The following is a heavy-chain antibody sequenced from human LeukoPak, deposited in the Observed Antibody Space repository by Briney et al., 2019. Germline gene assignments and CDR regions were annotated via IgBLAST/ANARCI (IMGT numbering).Heavy chain of an antibody. Sequence: GGSLRLSCAASGFTFSSYSMNWVRQAPGKGLEWVSYISSSSSTIYYADSVKGRFTISRDNAKNSLYLQMNSLRDEDTAVYYCARDYQTPLRIYYDSSGYDYWGQGSLFTVSS. CDR1: GFTFSSYS. D-gene: IGHD3-22*01. V-gene: IGHV3-48*02. J-gene: IGHJ4*02. CDR2: ISSSSSTI. CDR3: ARDYQTPLRIYYDSSGYDY.